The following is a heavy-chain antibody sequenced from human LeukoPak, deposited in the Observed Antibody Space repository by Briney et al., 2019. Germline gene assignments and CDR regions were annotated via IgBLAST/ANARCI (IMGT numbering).Heavy chain of an antibody. J-gene: IGHJ3*02. Sequence: SQTLSLTCTVSGGSISSGSYYWSWIRQPAGKGVEWIGRIYSSGSTNYNPSLESRVTMSVDTSKNQFSLKLSSVTAADTAMYYCARALGTTISGRAFDIWGQGTMVTVSS. D-gene: IGHD3-3*01. CDR2: IYSSGST. CDR1: GGSISSGSYY. V-gene: IGHV4-61*02. CDR3: ARALGTTISGRAFDI.